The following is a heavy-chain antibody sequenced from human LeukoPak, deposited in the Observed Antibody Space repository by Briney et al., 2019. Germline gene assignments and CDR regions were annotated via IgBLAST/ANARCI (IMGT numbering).Heavy chain of an antibody. D-gene: IGHD3-16*02. Sequence: PSETLSLTCTVSGASIRTYFWSWFRQPAGKGLEWFGRVHSNGDTYYNPSLESRVTVSMDTSKNQFALNLTSLTAADTAVYYCARDIGLAHWGQGTLVTVSS. CDR1: GASIRTYF. V-gene: IGHV4-4*07. CDR3: ARDIGLAH. J-gene: IGHJ4*02. CDR2: VHSNGDT.